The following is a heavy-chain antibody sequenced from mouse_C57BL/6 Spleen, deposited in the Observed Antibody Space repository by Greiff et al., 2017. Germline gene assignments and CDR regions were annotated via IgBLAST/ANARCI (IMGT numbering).Heavy chain of an antibody. V-gene: IGHV1-52*01. Sequence: QVQLQQPGAELVRPGSSVKLSCKASGYTFTSYWMHWVKQRPIQGLEWIGNIDPSDSETHYNQKFKDKATLTVDKSSSTAYMQLSSLTSEDSAVYYCARSSYGYPFAYWGQGTLVTVSA. CDR2: IDPSDSET. CDR3: ARSSYGYPFAY. CDR1: GYTFTSYW. D-gene: IGHD2-2*01. J-gene: IGHJ3*01.